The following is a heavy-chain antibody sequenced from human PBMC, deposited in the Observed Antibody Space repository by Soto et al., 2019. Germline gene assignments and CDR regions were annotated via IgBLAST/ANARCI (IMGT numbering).Heavy chain of an antibody. J-gene: IGHJ5*02. D-gene: IGHD3-22*01. CDR2: ISTSGST. CDR3: ARVPYYYDSSGYYHNWFDP. CDR1: GASISSYF. V-gene: IGHV4-4*07. Sequence: SETLSLTCTVSGASISSYFWTWIRQPAGKGLDWIGRISTSGSTYYNPSLKSRVTISVDTSKNQFSLKLSSVTAADTAVYYCARVPYYYDSSGYYHNWFDPWGQGTLVTVSS.